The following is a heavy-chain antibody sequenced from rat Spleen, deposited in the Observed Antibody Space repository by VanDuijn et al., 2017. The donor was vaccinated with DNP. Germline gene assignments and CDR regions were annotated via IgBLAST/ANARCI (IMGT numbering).Heavy chain of an antibody. Sequence: EVQLVESGGGLVQPGGSLKLSCAASGFSFSDYDMAWVRQAPRKGLEWVATIVHDGSRTYYRNSVKGRFSVSRDDAQGNLYLQMDSLRSEDTATYFCTRGGAYYFDYWGQGVMVTVSS. V-gene: IGHV5S10*01. CDR3: TRGGAYYFDY. CDR2: IVHDGSRT. D-gene: IGHD1-11*01. CDR1: GFSFSDYD. J-gene: IGHJ2*01.